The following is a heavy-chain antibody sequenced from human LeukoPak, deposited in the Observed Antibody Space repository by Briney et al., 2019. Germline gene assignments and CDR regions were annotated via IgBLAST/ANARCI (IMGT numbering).Heavy chain of an antibody. CDR3: AKEVPRDRLFDY. J-gene: IGHJ4*02. V-gene: IGHV3-23*01. CDR2: ISGGGAST. CDR1: GFTFSSHA. D-gene: IGHD3-22*01. Sequence: GGSLRLSCAASGFTFSSHAMSWVRQAPGKGLEWVSTISGGGASTYYADSVQGRFTISRDNSKNTLYLQMNSLRAEDTAVYYCAKEVPRDRLFDYWGQGTLSPSPQ.